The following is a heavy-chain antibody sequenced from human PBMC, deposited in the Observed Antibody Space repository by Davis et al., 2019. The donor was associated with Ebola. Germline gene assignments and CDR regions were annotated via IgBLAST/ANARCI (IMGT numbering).Heavy chain of an antibody. CDR2: GYYGGRT. V-gene: IGHV4-59*01. Sequence: GSLRLSCVASGFTFSSYVMGWVRQSPGKGLEWIGYGYYGGRTDYNPSLKSRAIISVDTSKNHFSLNLSSVTAADTAIYYCARSVFYDSTGYYVHWYYDLWGRGTLVTVSS. D-gene: IGHD3-22*01. CDR3: ARSVFYDSTGYYVHWYYDL. J-gene: IGHJ2*01. CDR1: GFTFSSYV.